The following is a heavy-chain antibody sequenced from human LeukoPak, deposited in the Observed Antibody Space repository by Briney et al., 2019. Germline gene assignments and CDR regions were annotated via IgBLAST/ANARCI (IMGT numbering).Heavy chain of an antibody. D-gene: IGHD6-13*01. CDR2: ISSSSSYI. CDR1: GFTFSSYS. J-gene: IGHJ3*02. Sequence: GGSLRLSCAASGFTFSSYSMNWVRQAPGKGLEWVSSISSSSSYIYYADSVKGRFTISRDNAKNSLYLQMNSLRAEDTAVYYCAREVSGSWSIDAFDIWGQGTMVTVSS. V-gene: IGHV3-21*01. CDR3: AREVSGSWSIDAFDI.